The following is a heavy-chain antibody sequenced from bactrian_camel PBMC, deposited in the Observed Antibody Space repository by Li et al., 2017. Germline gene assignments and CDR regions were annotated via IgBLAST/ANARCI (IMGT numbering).Heavy chain of an antibody. CDR2: SDAGNS. V-gene: IGHV3S5*01. CDR3: VGDAWTW. D-gene: IGHD1*01. Sequence: HVQLVESGGGLMQPGRSLRLSCAASGFTFSSYYMMWVRLTPGKGLEWVSSDAGNSYYADSVKGRFTISRDNARNTVYLQMDNLNSDDTALYYCVGDAWTWWGQGTQVTVS. CDR1: GFTFSSYY. J-gene: IGHJ4*01.